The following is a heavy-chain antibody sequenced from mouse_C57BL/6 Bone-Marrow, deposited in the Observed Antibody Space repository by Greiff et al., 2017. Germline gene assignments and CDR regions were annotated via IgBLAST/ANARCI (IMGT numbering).Heavy chain of an antibody. CDR2: IDPANGNT. Sequence: VQLKQSVAELVRPGASVKLSCTASGFNIKNTYMHWVKQRPEQGLEWIGRIDPANGNTKYAPKFQGKATITADTSSNTSYLQLSMLTSEDTAIYYCASLYDGYLYWYFDVWGTGTTVTVSS. CDR3: ASLYDGYLYWYFDV. V-gene: IGHV14-3*01. J-gene: IGHJ1*03. CDR1: GFNIKNTY. D-gene: IGHD2-3*01.